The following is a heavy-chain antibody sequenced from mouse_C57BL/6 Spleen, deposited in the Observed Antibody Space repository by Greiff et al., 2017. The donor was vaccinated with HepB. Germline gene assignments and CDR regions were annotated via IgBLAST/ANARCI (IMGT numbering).Heavy chain of an antibody. J-gene: IGHJ4*01. CDR1: GYTFTDYY. CDR2: INPNNGGT. Sequence: EVQLQQSGPELVKPGASVKISCKASGYTFTDYYMNWVKQSHGKSLEWIGDINPNNGGTSYNQKFKGKATLTVDKSSSTAYMELRSLTSEDSAVYYCARSRDGYAMDYWGQGTSVTVSS. V-gene: IGHV1-26*01. CDR3: ARSRDGYAMDY.